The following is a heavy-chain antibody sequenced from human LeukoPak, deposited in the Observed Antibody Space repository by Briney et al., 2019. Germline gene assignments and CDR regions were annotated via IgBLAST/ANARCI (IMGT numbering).Heavy chain of an antibody. Sequence: ASVKVSCKASGGTFSSYAISWVRQAPGQGLEWMGGIIPIFGTANYAQKFQGRVTITADKSTSTAYMELSSLRSEDTAVYYCASWVPVVAGKGWFDPWGQGTLVTVSS. CDR3: ASWVPVVAGKGWFDP. J-gene: IGHJ5*02. CDR1: GGTFSSYA. V-gene: IGHV1-69*06. CDR2: IIPIFGTA. D-gene: IGHD6-19*01.